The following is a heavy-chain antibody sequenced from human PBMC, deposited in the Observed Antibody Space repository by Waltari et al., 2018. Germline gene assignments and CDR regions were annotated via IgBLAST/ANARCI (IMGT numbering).Heavy chain of an antibody. V-gene: IGHV4-39*01. Sequence: QLQLQESGPGLVKASETLSLICTVPGGSISTSGYYWGWIRQPPGEGLGWIGRLYYSGSNYHTPSLKRRVTISVDTSKHQFSLKLSSVTAADTAVYYCARLLAEAGMGGIYWGQGTLVTVSS. J-gene: IGHJ4*02. CDR1: GGSISTSGYY. D-gene: IGHD6-13*01. CDR2: LYYSGSN. CDR3: ARLLAEAGMGGIY.